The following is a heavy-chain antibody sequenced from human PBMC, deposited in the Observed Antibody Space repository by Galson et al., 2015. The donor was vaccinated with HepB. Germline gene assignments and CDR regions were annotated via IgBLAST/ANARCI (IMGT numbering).Heavy chain of an antibody. V-gene: IGHV1-2*06. D-gene: IGHD6-19*01. CDR2: INPNSGGT. J-gene: IGHJ6*03. CDR3: ARVGIAVAGPNYYYYMGV. CDR1: GYTFTGYY. Sequence: SVKVSCKASGYTFTGYYMHWVRQAPGQGLEWMGRINPNSGGTNYAQKFQGRVTMTRDTSISTAYMELSRLRSDDTAVYYCARVGIAVAGPNYYYYMGVWGKGTTVTVSS.